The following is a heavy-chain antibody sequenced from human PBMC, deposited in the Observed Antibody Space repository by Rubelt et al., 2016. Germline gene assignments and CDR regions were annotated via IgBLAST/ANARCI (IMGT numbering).Heavy chain of an antibody. D-gene: IGHD1-1*01. CDR3: ARVGDWNDRIGY. Sequence: QVQLVQSGAEVKKPGASVKVSCKASGYTFTNYGLSWVRQAPGHGLGWMGRIHPNSGDTKYAGTFQGRVTMTRDTSSASACMDLTSLSEEDTAVYYGARVGDWNDRIGYRGQVAMVTVGS. CDR1: GYTFTNYG. V-gene: IGHV1-2*06. CDR2: IHPNSGDT. J-gene: IGHJ4*02.